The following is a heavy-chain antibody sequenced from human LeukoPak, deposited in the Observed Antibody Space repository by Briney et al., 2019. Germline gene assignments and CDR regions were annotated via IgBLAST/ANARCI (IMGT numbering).Heavy chain of an antibody. CDR2: IYYSGST. D-gene: IGHD3-22*01. J-gene: IGHJ4*02. CDR1: GGSISSSSYY. CDR3: ARDYYYDLYFDY. V-gene: IGHV4-39*07. Sequence: SETLSLTCTVSGGSISSSSYYWGWIRQPPGKGLEWIGSIYYSGSTYYNPSLKSRVTISVDTSKNQFSLKLSSVTAADTAVYYCARDYYYDLYFDYWGQGTLVTVSS.